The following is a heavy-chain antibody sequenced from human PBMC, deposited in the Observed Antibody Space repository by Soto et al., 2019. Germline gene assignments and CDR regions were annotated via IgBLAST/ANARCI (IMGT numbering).Heavy chain of an antibody. CDR2: FYYGGST. J-gene: IGHJ4*02. CDR3: ADRLSVAGNYFDY. CDR1: DASVSSTSYY. Sequence: QLQLQKSGPGLLKPSETLSLTCTVSDASVSSTSYYWGWIRQPPGKGLEWIGSFYYGGSTYYNPSLKRRVTMSVDTSKKQFSLKLTSVTAADTAVDYCADRLSVAGNYFDYWGQGTLITVSS. D-gene: IGHD6-13*01. V-gene: IGHV4-39*01.